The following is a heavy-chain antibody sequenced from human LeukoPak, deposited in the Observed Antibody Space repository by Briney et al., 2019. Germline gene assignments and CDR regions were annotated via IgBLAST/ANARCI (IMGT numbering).Heavy chain of an antibody. Sequence: SETLSLTCAVYGGSFSGYYWSWIRQPPGKGLEWIGEINHSGSTNYNPYLKSRVTISVDTSKNQFSLKLSSVTAADTAVYYCARGQTSVTTCYFDYWGQGTLVTVSS. V-gene: IGHV4-34*01. D-gene: IGHD4-17*01. CDR1: GGSFSGYY. J-gene: IGHJ4*02. CDR2: INHSGST. CDR3: ARGQTSVTTCYFDY.